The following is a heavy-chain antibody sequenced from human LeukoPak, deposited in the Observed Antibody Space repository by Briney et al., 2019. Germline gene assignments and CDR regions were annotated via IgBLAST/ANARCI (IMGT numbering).Heavy chain of an antibody. CDR2: ISAYNGNT. J-gene: IGHJ6*02. D-gene: IGHD3-3*01. Sequence: ASVKVSCKASGYTFTSYGISWVRQAAGQGLEWMGWISAYNGNTNYAQKLQGRVTMTTDTSTSTAYMELRSLRSDDTAVYYCATPSTDFWSGYYYYYGMDVWGQGTTVTVSS. CDR1: GYTFTSYG. V-gene: IGHV1-18*01. CDR3: ATPSTDFWSGYYYYYGMDV.